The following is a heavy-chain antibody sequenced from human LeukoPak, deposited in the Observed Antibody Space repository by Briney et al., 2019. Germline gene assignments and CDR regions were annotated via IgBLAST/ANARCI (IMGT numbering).Heavy chain of an antibody. CDR3: ATAQFAHSMVQYFDY. Sequence: GASVKVSCKAFGYTFTSNYMHWVRQAPGKGLEWMGGFDPEDGETIYAQKFQGRVTMTEDTSTDTAYMELSSLRSEDTAVYYCATAQFAHSMVQYFDYWGQGTLVTVSS. D-gene: IGHD3-10*01. CDR2: FDPEDGET. J-gene: IGHJ4*02. V-gene: IGHV1-24*01. CDR1: GYTFTSNY.